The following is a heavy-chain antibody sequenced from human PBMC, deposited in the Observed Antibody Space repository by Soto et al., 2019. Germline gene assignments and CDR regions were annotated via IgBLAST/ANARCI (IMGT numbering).Heavy chain of an antibody. J-gene: IGHJ4*02. D-gene: IGHD2-8*01. CDR3: AREVSVNGVLDF. CDR1: GASTNSVGHY. V-gene: IGHV4-31*03. Sequence: SETLSLTCNVAGASTNSVGHYWTWIRQHPGKGLEWMGYIYYNGNTYYNPSLKSRLTISLDTSKGQFSLTLTSVTAADTALYFCAREVSVNGVLDFWGQGSLVTVSS. CDR2: IYYNGNT.